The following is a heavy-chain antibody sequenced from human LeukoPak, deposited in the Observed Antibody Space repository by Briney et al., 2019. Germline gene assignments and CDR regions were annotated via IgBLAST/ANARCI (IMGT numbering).Heavy chain of an antibody. CDR3: ARDLVTVTKGFDI. CDR2: ISYIGST. Sequence: SETLSLTYAVSADSFSSHYWTWIRQPPRKGLEWIGYISYIGSTNYNPSLKSRVTISIDTSKNQFSLKLSSVTAADTAVYYCARDLVTVTKGFDIWGQGTMVSVSS. D-gene: IGHD4-17*01. CDR1: ADSFSSHY. V-gene: IGHV4-59*11. J-gene: IGHJ3*02.